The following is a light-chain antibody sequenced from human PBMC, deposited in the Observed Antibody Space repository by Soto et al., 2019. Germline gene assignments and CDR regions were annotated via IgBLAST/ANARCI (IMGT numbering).Light chain of an antibody. CDR1: QSVSSN. Sequence: EIVMTQSPATLSVSPGERATLSCRASQSVSSNLAWYQQKPGQAPRLLIYGASTRATGIPARFSGSLSGTEFTLTISSLQSEDFAIYFCQQYNNWPPDRTFGQGTKVEIK. V-gene: IGKV3-15*01. CDR2: GAS. J-gene: IGKJ1*01. CDR3: QQYNNWPPDRT.